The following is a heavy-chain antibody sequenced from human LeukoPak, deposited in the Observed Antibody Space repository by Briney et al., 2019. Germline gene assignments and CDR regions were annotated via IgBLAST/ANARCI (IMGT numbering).Heavy chain of an antibody. CDR3: ARVGGYCSSTSCSIDY. V-gene: IGHV1-46*01. CDR2: INPSGGST. D-gene: IGHD2-2*01. Sequence: GASVKVSCKASGYTFTSYGIVWVRQAPGQGLEWMGIINPSGGSTSYAQKFQGRVTMTRDTSTSTVYMELSSLRSEDTAVYYCARVGGYCSSTSCSIDYWGQGTLVTVSS. CDR1: GYTFTSYG. J-gene: IGHJ4*02.